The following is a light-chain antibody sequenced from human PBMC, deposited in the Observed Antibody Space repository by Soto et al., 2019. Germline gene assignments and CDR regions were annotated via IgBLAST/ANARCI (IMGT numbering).Light chain of an antibody. Sequence: DIVLTQSPATLSLSPGERATISCRASQRVSSYLAWYQQKPGQAPRVLVYDASNWATGIPARFSGSGSVTDFPLTISSLEPEDFAVYYCQQRSNWPGTFGQGTKVDIK. J-gene: IGKJ1*01. V-gene: IGKV3-11*01. CDR1: QRVSSY. CDR2: DAS. CDR3: QQRSNWPGT.